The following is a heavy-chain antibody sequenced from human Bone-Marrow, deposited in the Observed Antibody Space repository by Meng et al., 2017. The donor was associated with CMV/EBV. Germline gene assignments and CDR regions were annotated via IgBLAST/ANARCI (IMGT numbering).Heavy chain of an antibody. CDR1: GGSISSSSYY. J-gene: IGHJ5*02. Sequence: SETLSLTCTVSGGSISSSSYYWGWIRQPPGKGLEWIGSIYYSGSTYYNPSLKSRVTISVDTSKNQFSLKLSSVTAEDTAVYYCARCFNGRNWFDPWGQGTLVTVSS. V-gene: IGHV4-39*07. CDR2: IYYSGST. CDR3: ARCFNGRNWFDP.